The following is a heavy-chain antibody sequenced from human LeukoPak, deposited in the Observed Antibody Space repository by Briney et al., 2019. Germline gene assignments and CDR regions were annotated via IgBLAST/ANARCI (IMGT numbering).Heavy chain of an antibody. CDR2: INPSGGST. Sequence: GASVKVSCKASGYTFTSYYMHWVRQAPGQGLEWMGTINPSGGSTSYAQKFQGRVTMTRDVSTSTVYMELSSLRSEDTAVYYCARDFGFTMVRGDTSYYFDYWGQGTLVTVSS. J-gene: IGHJ4*02. CDR1: GYTFTSYY. D-gene: IGHD3-10*01. V-gene: IGHV1-46*01. CDR3: ARDFGFTMVRGDTSYYFDY.